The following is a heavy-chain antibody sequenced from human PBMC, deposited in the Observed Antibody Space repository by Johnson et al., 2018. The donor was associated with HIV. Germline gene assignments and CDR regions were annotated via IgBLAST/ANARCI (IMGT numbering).Heavy chain of an antibody. CDR1: GFTFSSYW. CDR2: IKQDGSEK. D-gene: IGHD3-10*01. CDR3: ARGGPLTMVQDALDT. V-gene: IGHV3-7*01. J-gene: IGHJ3*02. Sequence: VQLVESGGGLVQPGGSLRLSCAASGFTFSSYWMSWVRQAPGKGLEWVANIKQDGSEKYYVDSVKGRFTISRDNAKNSLYLQMNSLTAEDTAVYFCARGGPLTMVQDALDTWGQGTMVTVSS.